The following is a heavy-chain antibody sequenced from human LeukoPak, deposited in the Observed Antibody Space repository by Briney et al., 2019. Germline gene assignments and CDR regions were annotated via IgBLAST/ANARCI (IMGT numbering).Heavy chain of an antibody. Sequence: SETLSLTCAVYGGSCDDYYCSWLRQPPGKGLEWIGEIHPSGIFYYNSSLVSRVTISIDTSKSQFSLRLTSVTAADTAFYYCARGRDRSKAGDHWGQGSLVTVSS. J-gene: IGHJ4*02. V-gene: IGHV4-34*01. CDR2: IHPSGIF. CDR3: ARGRDRSKAGDH. CDR1: GGSCDDYY. D-gene: IGHD5-24*01.